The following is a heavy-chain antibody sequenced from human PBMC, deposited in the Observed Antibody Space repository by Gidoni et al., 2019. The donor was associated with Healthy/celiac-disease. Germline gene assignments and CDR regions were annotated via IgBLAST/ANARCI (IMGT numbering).Heavy chain of an antibody. CDR3: ARTYYYDSIDP. V-gene: IGHV3-30*04. CDR2: ISYDGSNK. Sequence: QVQLVESGGGVVQPGRSLRLSCSASGFTFSSYAMHWVRQAPGKGLEWVAVISYDGSNKYYADSVKCRFTISRDNSKNTLYLQMNSLRAEDTAVYYCARTYYYDSIDPWGQGTLVTVSS. D-gene: IGHD3-22*01. CDR1: GFTFSSYA. J-gene: IGHJ5*02.